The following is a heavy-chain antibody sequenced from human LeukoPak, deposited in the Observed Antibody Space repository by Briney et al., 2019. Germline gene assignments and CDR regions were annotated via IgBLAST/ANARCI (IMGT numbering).Heavy chain of an antibody. CDR2: IGSSSNYI. V-gene: IGHV3-21*01. J-gene: IGHJ4*02. CDR1: GFTFSTYA. D-gene: IGHD5-18*01. CDR3: AALTKYTAMVDY. Sequence: GGSLRLSCAASGFTFSTYAMTWVRQAPGKGLEWVSTIGSSSNYIYYADSVKGRFTISRDNAKNSLYLQMNSLRAEDTAVYYCAALTKYTAMVDYWGQGTLVTVSS.